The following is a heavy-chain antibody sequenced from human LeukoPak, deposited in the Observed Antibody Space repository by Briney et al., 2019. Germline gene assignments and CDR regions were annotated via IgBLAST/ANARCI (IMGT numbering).Heavy chain of an antibody. V-gene: IGHV3-49*03. CDR1: GFTFDDYV. CDR3: TRVKSGYCGGDCYFDY. Sequence: PGGSLRLSCAASGFTFDDYVMSWFRQAPGKGLEWVGFIRSKAYGGTTEYAASVKGRFTISRDDSKSIAYLQMNSLKTEDTAVYYCTRVKSGYCGGDCYFDYWGQGTLVTVSS. CDR2: IRSKAYGGTT. D-gene: IGHD2-21*02. J-gene: IGHJ4*02.